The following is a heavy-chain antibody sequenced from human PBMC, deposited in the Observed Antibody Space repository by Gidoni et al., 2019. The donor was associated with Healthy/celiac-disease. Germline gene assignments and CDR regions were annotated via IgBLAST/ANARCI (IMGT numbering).Heavy chain of an antibody. D-gene: IGHD6-19*01. J-gene: IGHJ5*02. Sequence: QVQLVQSGAEVKKPGASVKVSCKASGYTFTGSGIRWVRQAPGQGLEWMGWISAYNGNTNYAQKLQGRVTMTTDTSTSTAYMELRSLRSDDTAVYYCARDNRQWLSPYNWFDPWGQGTLVTVSS. CDR3: ARDNRQWLSPYNWFDP. CDR2: ISAYNGNT. CDR1: GYTFTGSG. V-gene: IGHV1-18*04.